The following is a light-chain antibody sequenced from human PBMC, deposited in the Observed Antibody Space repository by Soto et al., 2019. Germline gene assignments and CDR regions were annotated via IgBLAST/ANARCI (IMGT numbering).Light chain of an antibody. J-gene: IGKJ1*01. Sequence: EIVLTQSPGTLSLSPGERATLSCRASQSVSSSYLAWYQQKPGQAPRLLIYGASSRATGIPDRFSGSGSGTDFTLTISRLEPEDFAVYYCQQYGSSPRVTFGQGTKVAIK. CDR2: GAS. CDR1: QSVSSSY. V-gene: IGKV3-20*01. CDR3: QQYGSSPRVT.